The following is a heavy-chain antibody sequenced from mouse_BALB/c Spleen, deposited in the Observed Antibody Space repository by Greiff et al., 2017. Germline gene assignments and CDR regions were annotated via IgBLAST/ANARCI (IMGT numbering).Heavy chain of an antibody. D-gene: IGHD1-1*01. CDR2: ISSGSSTI. J-gene: IGHJ4*01. Sequence: EVKLVESGGGLVQPGGSRKLSCAASGFTFSSFGMHWVRQAPEKGLEWVAYISSGSSTIYYADTVKGRFTISRDNPKNTLFLQMTSLRSEDTAMYYCARYYYGSRGMDYWGQGTSVTVSS. CDR3: ARYYYGSRGMDY. CDR1: GFTFSSFG. V-gene: IGHV5-17*02.